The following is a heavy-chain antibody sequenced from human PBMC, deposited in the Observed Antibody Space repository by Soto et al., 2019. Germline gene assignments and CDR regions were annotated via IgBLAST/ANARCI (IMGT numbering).Heavy chain of an antibody. CDR2: ISSSSSYI. CDR3: ARWVTMVRGVIIDWFDP. D-gene: IGHD3-10*01. CDR1: GFTFSSYS. V-gene: IGHV3-21*01. J-gene: IGHJ5*02. Sequence: GGSLRLSCAASGFTFSSYSMNWVRQAPGKGLEWVSSISSSSSYIYYADSVKGRFTISRDNAKNSVYLQMNSLRAGDTAVYYCARWVTMVRGVIIDWFDPWGQGTLVTVSS.